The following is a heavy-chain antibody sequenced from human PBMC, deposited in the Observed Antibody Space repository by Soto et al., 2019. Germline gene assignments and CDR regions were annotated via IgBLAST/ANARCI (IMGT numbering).Heavy chain of an antibody. V-gene: IGHV4-30-4*01. Sequence: PSETLSLTCTVSGGSISSGDYYWSWIRQPPGKGLEWIGYIYYSGSTYYNPSLKSRVTISVDTSKNQFSLKLSSVTAADTAVYYCARASYSSISARYYFDYWGQGTLVTVSS. D-gene: IGHD6-13*01. CDR3: ARASYSSISARYYFDY. CDR2: IYYSGST. J-gene: IGHJ4*02. CDR1: GGSISSGDYY.